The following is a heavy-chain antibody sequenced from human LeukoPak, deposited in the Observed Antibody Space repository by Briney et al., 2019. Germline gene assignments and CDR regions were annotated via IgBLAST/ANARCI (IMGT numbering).Heavy chain of an antibody. V-gene: IGHV1-46*01. D-gene: IGHD6-13*01. CDR2: INPSGDST. Sequence: ASVKVSCKASGYTFTSYDMHWVRQAPGQGLEWMGIINPSGDSTSYAQKFQGRVTMTRDTSISTAYMELSRLRSDDTAVYYCARGGLARPGIAAAGTFYWGQGTLVTVSS. CDR3: ARGGLARPGIAAAGTFY. CDR1: GYTFTSYD. J-gene: IGHJ4*02.